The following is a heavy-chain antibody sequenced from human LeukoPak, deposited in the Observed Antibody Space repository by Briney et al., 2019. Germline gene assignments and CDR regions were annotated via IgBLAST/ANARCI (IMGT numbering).Heavy chain of an antibody. D-gene: IGHD5-18*01. CDR3: ARRFVDTAMDHFDY. CDR1: GYTFNSYG. Sequence: ASVKVSCKASGYTFNSYGISWVRQAPGQGLEWMGIINPSGSYTSYAQKFQGRVTMTRDTSISTAYMELSRLRSDDTAVYYCARRFVDTAMDHFDYWGQGTLVTVSS. V-gene: IGHV1-46*02. J-gene: IGHJ4*02. CDR2: INPSGSYT.